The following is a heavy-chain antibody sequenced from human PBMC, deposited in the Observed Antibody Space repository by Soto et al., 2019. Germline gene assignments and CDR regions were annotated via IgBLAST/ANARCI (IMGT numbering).Heavy chain of an antibody. D-gene: IGHD3-16*01. J-gene: IGHJ6*02. CDR3: AREIWGILPHPFYGMDV. V-gene: IGHV1-69*13. Sequence: SVKVSCKASGGTFSSYAISWVRQAPGQGLEWMGGIIPIFGTANYAQKFQGRVTITADESTSTAYMELSSLRSEDTAVYYCAREIWGILPHPFYGMDVWGQGXTVTV. CDR2: IIPIFGTA. CDR1: GGTFSSYA.